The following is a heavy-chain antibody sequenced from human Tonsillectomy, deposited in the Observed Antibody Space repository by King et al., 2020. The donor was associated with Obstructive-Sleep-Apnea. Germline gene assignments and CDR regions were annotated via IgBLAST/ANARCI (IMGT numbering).Heavy chain of an antibody. Sequence: VQLVESGGGLVKPGGSLRLSCSASGFIFSTFKMNWLRQAPGKGLEWVSAIGPSSSDIYYADSVKGRFTVSRDNAKNSLYLQMNSLRAGDTAVYYCARGQWGDHCFQVDFGGQGTLVTFSS. CDR1: GFIFSTFK. D-gene: IGHD2-21*02. CDR2: IGPSSSDI. V-gene: IGHV3-21*01. CDR3: ARGQWGDHCFQVDF. J-gene: IGHJ4*02.